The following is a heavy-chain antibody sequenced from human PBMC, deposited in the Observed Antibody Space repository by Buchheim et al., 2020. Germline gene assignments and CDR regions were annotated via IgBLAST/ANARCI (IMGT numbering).Heavy chain of an antibody. CDR1: NGSISSDDFY. CDR2: IYHSGTT. V-gene: IGHV4-31*03. Sequence: QVQLQESGPGLVKPSQTLSLTCTVPNGSISSDDFYWSWIRQHPGKGLEWIGYIYHSGTTYYNPSLRSRLDISMDTSKNQFSLNLDSVTAADTAIYYCATRPSDLSYWYFDLWGRGT. D-gene: IGHD6-6*01. J-gene: IGHJ2*01. CDR3: ATRPSDLSYWYFDL.